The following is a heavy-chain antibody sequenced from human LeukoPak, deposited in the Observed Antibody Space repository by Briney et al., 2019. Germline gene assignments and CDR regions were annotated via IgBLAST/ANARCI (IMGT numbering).Heavy chain of an antibody. CDR1: GFTFSSYA. J-gene: IGHJ3*02. Sequence: AGGSLRLSCAASGFTFSSYAMSWVRQAPGKGLEWVSAISGSGGSTYYADSVKGRFTISRDNSKNTLYLQMNSLRAEDTAVYYCAKDHYDISTGYYPDAFDIWGQGTMVTVSS. D-gene: IGHD3-9*01. V-gene: IGHV3-23*01. CDR2: ISGSGGST. CDR3: AKDHYDISTGYYPDAFDI.